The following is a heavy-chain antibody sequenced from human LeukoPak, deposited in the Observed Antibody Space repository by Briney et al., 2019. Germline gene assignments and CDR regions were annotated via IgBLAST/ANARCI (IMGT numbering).Heavy chain of an antibody. Sequence: AGGSLRLSCAASGFTLSTSAMSWVRQAPGKGLEWVSDIHDRGDSTFYADSVKGRFTISRDNSKNTLYLQMNSLRTGDTAVYYCASLSGYDAFDVWGQGTMVAVSS. CDR2: IHDRGDST. J-gene: IGHJ3*01. CDR3: ASLSGYDAFDV. D-gene: IGHD3-22*01. CDR1: GFTLSTSA. V-gene: IGHV3-23*01.